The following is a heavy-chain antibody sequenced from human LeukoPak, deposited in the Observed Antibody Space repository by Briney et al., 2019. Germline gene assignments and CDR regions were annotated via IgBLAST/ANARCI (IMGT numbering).Heavy chain of an antibody. CDR2: IIPMIGIT. Sequence: SVKVSCKASGGTFSASGITWVRQAPGQGLEWMGGIIPMIGITNYAQKFQGRVTITADKSTSTAYMELSSLRSGDTALYYCASGLSGTLRHMDVWGRGTTGIVSP. D-gene: IGHD1-7*01. V-gene: IGHV1-69*10. J-gene: IGHJ6*04. CDR3: ASGLSGTLRHMDV. CDR1: GGTFSASG.